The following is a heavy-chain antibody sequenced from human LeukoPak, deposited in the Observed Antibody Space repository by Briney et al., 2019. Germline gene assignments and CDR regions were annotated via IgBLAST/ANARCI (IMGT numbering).Heavy chain of an antibody. CDR2: ISSSSSYI. D-gene: IGHD3-22*01. CDR3: ASLIDSSGPCFHY. J-gene: IGHJ4*02. CDR1: GFTFSSYS. V-gene: IGHV3-21*01. Sequence: GGSLRLSCAASGFTFSSYSMNWVRQAPGKGLEWVSSISSSSSYIYYADSVKGRFTISRDNAKNSLYLQMNSLRAEDTAVYYRASLIDSSGPCFHYWGQGTLVTVSS.